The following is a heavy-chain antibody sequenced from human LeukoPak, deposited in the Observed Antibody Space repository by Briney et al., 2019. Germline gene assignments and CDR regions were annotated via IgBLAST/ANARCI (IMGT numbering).Heavy chain of an antibody. D-gene: IGHD3-22*01. V-gene: IGHV3-23*01. J-gene: IGHJ4*02. CDR3: AKGDSSGYYYTHFDY. Sequence: GGSLRLSCAASGFTFSSYSMNWVRQAPGKGLEWVSAISGSGGSTYYADSVKGRFTISRDNSKNTLYLQMNSLRAEDTAVYYCAKGDSSGYYYTHFDYWGQGTLVTVSS. CDR1: GFTFSSYS. CDR2: ISGSGGST.